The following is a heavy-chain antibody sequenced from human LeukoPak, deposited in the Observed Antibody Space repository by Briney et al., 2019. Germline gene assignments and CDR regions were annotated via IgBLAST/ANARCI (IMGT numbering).Heavy chain of an antibody. CDR3: AKVTSSGWYGAFDI. CDR1: GFTFSSYA. V-gene: IGHV3-23*01. CDR2: ISGSGGST. J-gene: IGHJ3*02. Sequence: GGSLRLSCAASGFTFSSYAMSWVRQAPGKGLEWVSAISGSGGSTYYADSVKGRFTISRDNSKTTLYLQRNSLRAEDTAVYYCAKVTSSGWYGAFDIWGQGTMVTVSS. D-gene: IGHD6-19*01.